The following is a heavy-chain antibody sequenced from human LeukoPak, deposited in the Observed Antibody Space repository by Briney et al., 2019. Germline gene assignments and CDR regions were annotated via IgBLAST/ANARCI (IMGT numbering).Heavy chain of an antibody. Sequence: SETLSLTCTVSGGSISSYHWSWIRQPPGKGLEWIGYIYYSGSTNYNPFLKSRVTISVDTSENQFSLKLSSVTAADTAVYYCARVGSGSYFDYWGQGTLVTVSS. V-gene: IGHV4-59*01. CDR3: ARVGSGSYFDY. D-gene: IGHD1-26*01. J-gene: IGHJ4*02. CDR1: GGSISSYH. CDR2: IYYSGST.